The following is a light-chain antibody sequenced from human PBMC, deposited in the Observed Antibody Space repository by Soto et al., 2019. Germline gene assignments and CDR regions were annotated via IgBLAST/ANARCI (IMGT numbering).Light chain of an antibody. V-gene: IGLV2-8*01. CDR1: SSDVGGYNS. CDR2: DVI. CDR3: SSYAGSSNV. J-gene: IGLJ1*01. Sequence: QSALTQPPSASGSPGQSVTISCTGTSSDVGGYNSVSWFQQHPGKAPKLMIYDVIKRPSGVPGRFSGSKSGNTASLTVSGLQAEDEADYYCSSYAGSSNVFGTGTKLTVL.